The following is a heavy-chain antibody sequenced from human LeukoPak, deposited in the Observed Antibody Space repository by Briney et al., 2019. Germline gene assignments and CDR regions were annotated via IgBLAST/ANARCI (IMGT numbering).Heavy chain of an antibody. CDR2: ISSSSGYI. V-gene: IGHV3-21*01. J-gene: IGHJ4*02. CDR3: ARPRPPPGFDWLLPQDYYFDY. CDR1: GFTFSSYE. Sequence: NPGGSLRLSCAASGFTFSSYEMNWVRQAPGKGLEWVSSISSSSGYIYYADSVKGRFTISRDNAKNSLFLQMNSLRAEDTALYYCARPRPPPGFDWLLPQDYYFDYWGQGTLVTVSS. D-gene: IGHD3-9*01.